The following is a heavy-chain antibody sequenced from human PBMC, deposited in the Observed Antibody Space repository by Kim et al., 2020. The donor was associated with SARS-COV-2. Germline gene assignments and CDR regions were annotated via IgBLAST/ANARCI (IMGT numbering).Heavy chain of an antibody. D-gene: IGHD2-21*01. CDR1: GIPFSNAW. CDR3: TTFSIL. V-gene: IGHV3-15*01. CDR2: FKSKSDGGTA. J-gene: IGHJ1*01. Sequence: GGSLRLSCAVSGIPFSNAWFNWVRQSPGKGLELVGRFKSKSDGGTADLAAPVKVRFAISRDVSKNTLSFLINNVETDDSAFYYFTTFSILWGQGTLVTVS.